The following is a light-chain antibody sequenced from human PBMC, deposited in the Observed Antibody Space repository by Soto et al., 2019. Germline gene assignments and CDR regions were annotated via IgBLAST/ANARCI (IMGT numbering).Light chain of an antibody. CDR1: QSISSW. CDR2: AAS. V-gene: IGKV1D-12*01. CDR3: HQAYSFSMT. J-gene: IGKJ5*01. Sequence: DIQMTQSPSSVSASVGDRVTITCRASQSISSWLAWYQQKPGKAPKLLIYAASSLQTGVPSRFSGSGSGTDFTLTISSLQPEDFATYYCHQAYSFSMTLGQGTPLEIK.